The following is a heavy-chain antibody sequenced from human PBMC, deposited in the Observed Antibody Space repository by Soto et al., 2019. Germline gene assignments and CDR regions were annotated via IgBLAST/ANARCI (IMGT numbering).Heavy chain of an antibody. V-gene: IGHV3-7*01. D-gene: IGHD2-15*01. CDR1: GFTFSSYW. Sequence: GGSLRLSCAASGFTFSSYWMSWVRQAPGKGLEWVANIKQDGSEKYYVDSVKGRFTISRDNAKNSLYLQMNSLRAEDTAVYYCAKLGYCSGGSCFVFGVFYYWGQGTQVTVSS. CDR2: IKQDGSEK. J-gene: IGHJ4*02. CDR3: AKLGYCSGGSCFVFGVFYY.